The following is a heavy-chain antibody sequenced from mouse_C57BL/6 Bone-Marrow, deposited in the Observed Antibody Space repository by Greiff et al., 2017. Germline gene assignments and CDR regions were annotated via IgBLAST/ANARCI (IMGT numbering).Heavy chain of an antibody. V-gene: IGHV3-6*01. CDR2: ISYDGSN. CDR3: ANLWEYYFDY. D-gene: IGHD1-1*02. J-gene: IGHJ2*01. Sequence: EVQLVESGPGLVKPSQSLSLTCSVTGYSITSGYYWNWIRQFPGNKLEWMGYISYDGSNNYNPSLKNRISITRDTSKNQFFLKLNSVTTEDTATYYCANLWEYYFDYWGQGTTLTVSS. CDR1: GYSITSGYY.